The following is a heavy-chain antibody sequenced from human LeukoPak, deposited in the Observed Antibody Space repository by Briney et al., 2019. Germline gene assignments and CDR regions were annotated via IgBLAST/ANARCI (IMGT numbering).Heavy chain of an antibody. Sequence: SETLSLTCAVYGGSFSGYYWSWIRQPPGKGLEWIGEINHSGSTNYNPSLKSRVTISVDTSKNQFSLKLSSVTAADTAVYYCARGGRYYCSGGSCYSRASPFDYWGQGTLVTVSS. CDR3: ARGGRYYCSGGSCYSRASPFDY. CDR2: INHSGST. CDR1: GGSFSGYY. J-gene: IGHJ4*02. D-gene: IGHD2-15*01. V-gene: IGHV4-34*01.